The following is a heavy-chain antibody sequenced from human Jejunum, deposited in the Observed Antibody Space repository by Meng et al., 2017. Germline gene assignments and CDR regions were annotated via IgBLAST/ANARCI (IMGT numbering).Heavy chain of an antibody. D-gene: IGHD2-8*02. J-gene: IGHJ6*02. CDR1: GFTSSNYW. CDR3: ARGFFSDGVCDYRYGMDV. CDR2: INNAGIYT. Sequence: GGSLRLSCAASGFTSSNYWMYWVRQAPGKGLEWVSRINNAGIYTTYADSVKGRFTISRDNAKNTLYLQMNSVRAGDTAVYYCARGFFSDGVCDYRYGMDVWGQGTTVTVSS. V-gene: IGHV3-74*01.